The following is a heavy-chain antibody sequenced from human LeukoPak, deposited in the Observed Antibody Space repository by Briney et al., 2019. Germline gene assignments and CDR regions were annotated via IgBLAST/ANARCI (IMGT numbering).Heavy chain of an antibody. CDR2: ISSSSSTI. CDR1: GFTFSSYG. CDR3: ARVNYFYYYMDV. V-gene: IGHV3-48*01. Sequence: GGSLRLSCAVSGFTFSSYGMNWVRQAPGKGLEWVSYISSSSSTIYYADSVKGRFTISRDNAKTSLYLQMNSLRAEDTAVYYCARVNYFYYYMDVWGKGTTVTVSS. J-gene: IGHJ6*03.